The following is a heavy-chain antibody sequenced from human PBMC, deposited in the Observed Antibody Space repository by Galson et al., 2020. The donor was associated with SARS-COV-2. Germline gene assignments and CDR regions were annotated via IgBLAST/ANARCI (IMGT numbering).Heavy chain of an antibody. J-gene: IGHJ4*02. CDR1: GGSIRSGDSY. D-gene: IGHD2-15*01. CDR3: ARAPHVVVVAATLFDY. CDR2: MYYSGST. Sequence: SETLSLTCSVSGGSIRSGDSYWSWIRQPPGKGLEWIGYMYYSGSTYYNPSLNSRVTISGDTSKNQFSLKLTSVTAADTAVYFCARAPHVVVVAATLFDYWGQGSLVTVSS. V-gene: IGHV4-30-4*01.